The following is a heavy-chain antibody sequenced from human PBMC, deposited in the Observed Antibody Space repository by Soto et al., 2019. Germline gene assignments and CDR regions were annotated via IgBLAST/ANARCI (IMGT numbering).Heavy chain of an antibody. CDR2: ISGSGGST. Sequence: GGSLRLSCAASGFTLSSYAMSWVRQAPGKGLEWVSAISGSGGSTYYADSVKGRFTISRDNSKNTLYLQMNSLRAEDTAVYYCAKDGGWYFYDRSGYWPPDYWCQGILLTGSS. CDR1: GFTLSSYA. D-gene: IGHD3-22*01. V-gene: IGHV3-23*01. J-gene: IGHJ4*02. CDR3: AKDGGWYFYDRSGYWPPDY.